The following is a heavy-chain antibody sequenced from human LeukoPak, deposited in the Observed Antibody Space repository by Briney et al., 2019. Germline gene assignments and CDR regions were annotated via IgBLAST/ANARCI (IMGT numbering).Heavy chain of an antibody. D-gene: IGHD3-3*01. CDR1: GFTLSSYW. CDR3: ARDWSGSGLTFGY. J-gene: IGHJ4*02. CDR2: IKTDGTEK. V-gene: IGHV3-7*01. Sequence: SGGSLRLSCAASGFTLSSYWMSWVRQAPGKGLEWVANIKTDGTEKKYVDSAKGRFTISRDNAKNSLYLQLNSLIAEDTAVYYCARDWSGSGLTFGYWGQGALVTVSS.